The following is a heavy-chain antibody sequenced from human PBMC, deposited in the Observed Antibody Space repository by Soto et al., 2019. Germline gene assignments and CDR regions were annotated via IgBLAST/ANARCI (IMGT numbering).Heavy chain of an antibody. CDR2: ISGSGGST. D-gene: IGHD3-3*01. V-gene: IGHV3-23*01. CDR1: GFTFSSYA. CDR3: AKDGVLGPVPN. Sequence: EVQLLESGGGLVQPGGSLRLSCAASGFTFSSYAMSWVRQAPGKGLEWVSAISGSGGSTYYADSVKGRFTISRDNSKKPVYLQMNSVRAADTAVSYCAKDGVLGPVPNWGQGTLVTVSS. J-gene: IGHJ4*02.